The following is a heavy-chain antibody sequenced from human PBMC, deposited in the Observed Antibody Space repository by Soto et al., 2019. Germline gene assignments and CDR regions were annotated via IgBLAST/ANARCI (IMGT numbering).Heavy chain of an antibody. D-gene: IGHD6-6*01. J-gene: IGHJ4*02. CDR2: IKQDGSEK. V-gene: IGHV3-7*01. CDR1: GFTFSSYW. Sequence: EVQLVESGGGLVQPGGSLRLSCAASGFTFSSYWMSWVRQAPGKGLEWVANIKQDGSEKYYVDSVKGRFTISRDNAKNSLYLQMNSLRAEDTAVYYCARGWIAANYYFDYWGQATLVTVSS. CDR3: ARGWIAANYYFDY.